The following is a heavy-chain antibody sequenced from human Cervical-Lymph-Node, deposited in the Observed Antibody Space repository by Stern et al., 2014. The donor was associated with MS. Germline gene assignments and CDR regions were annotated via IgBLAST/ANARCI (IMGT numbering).Heavy chain of an antibody. J-gene: IGHJ4*02. V-gene: IGHV3-33*01. CDR1: GFTFSSYG. Sequence: MQLVESGGGVVQPGRSLRLSCAASGFTFSSYGMHWVRQAPGKGLEWVAVIWYDGSNKYYADSVKGRFTISRDNSKNTLYLQMNSLRAEDTAVYYCARDTHSRIAVAGPDFDYWGQGTLVTVSS. CDR3: ARDTHSRIAVAGPDFDY. D-gene: IGHD6-19*01. CDR2: IWYDGSNK.